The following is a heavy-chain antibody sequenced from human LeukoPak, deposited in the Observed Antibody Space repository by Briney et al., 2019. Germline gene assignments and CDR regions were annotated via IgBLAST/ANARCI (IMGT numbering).Heavy chain of an antibody. CDR1: GFTFSSYW. V-gene: IGHV3-74*01. CDR2: IKGDGSST. J-gene: IGHJ4*02. CDR3: ARDGYSFGHDFDY. Sequence: GGSLRLSCAASGFTFSSYWMHWVRHTPGKGLVWVSRIKGDGSSTSYAGSVKGRFTISRDNAKNTLYLQMNSLRAEDTAVYYCARDGYSFGHDFDYWGQGTLVTVSS. D-gene: IGHD5-18*01.